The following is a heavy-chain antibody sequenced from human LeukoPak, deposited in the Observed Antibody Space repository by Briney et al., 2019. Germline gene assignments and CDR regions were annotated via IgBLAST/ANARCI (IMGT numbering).Heavy chain of an antibody. V-gene: IGHV3-9*01. J-gene: IGHJ6*02. CDR2: ISWNSNSI. CDR3: ARDYGTYYYYGMDV. CDR1: GFTFDDYA. D-gene: IGHD4-17*01. Sequence: GGSLRLSCAASGFTFDDYAMHWVRQAPGKGLEWVSGISWNSNSINYADSVKGRFTISRDNSKNTLYLQMNSLRAEDTAVYYCARDYGTYYYYGMDVWGQGTTVTVSS.